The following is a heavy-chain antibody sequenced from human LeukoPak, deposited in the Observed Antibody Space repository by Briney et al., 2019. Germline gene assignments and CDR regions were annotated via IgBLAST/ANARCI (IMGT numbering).Heavy chain of an antibody. Sequence: PGGSLRLSCAASGFTVSSNYMSWVRPAPGKGLEWVSVIYSGGSTYYADSVKGRFTISRDNSKNTLYLQMNSLRAVDTAVYYCARDSLGMGWFDPWGQGTLVTVSS. D-gene: IGHD7-27*01. CDR3: ARDSLGMGWFDP. CDR1: GFTVSSNY. V-gene: IGHV3-53*01. CDR2: IYSGGST. J-gene: IGHJ5*02.